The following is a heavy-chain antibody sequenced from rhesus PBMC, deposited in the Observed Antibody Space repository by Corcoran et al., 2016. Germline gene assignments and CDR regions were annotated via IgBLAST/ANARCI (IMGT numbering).Heavy chain of an antibody. CDR3: GRDDWGYDY. J-gene: IGHJ4*01. CDR1: GYTFTNYY. D-gene: IGHD7-45*01. Sequence: QVQLVQPGAEVKKPGSSVKASCMASGYTFTNYYLHWVRQAPGQGLEWVGEINPKTDGTKFAQKFQGRVTMTGDTSTSTAYMELSSLRSEDTAVYYCGRDDWGYDYWGQGVLVTVSS. V-gene: IGHV1-138*01. CDR2: INPKTDGT.